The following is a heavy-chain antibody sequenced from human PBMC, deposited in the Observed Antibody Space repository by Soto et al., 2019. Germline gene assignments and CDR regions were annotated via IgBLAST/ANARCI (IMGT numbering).Heavy chain of an antibody. D-gene: IGHD1-1*01. CDR2: ITQDGSEK. V-gene: IGHV3-7*01. CDR3: ARRAYNAAMDV. Sequence: EVQLVESGGGLVQPGGSLRLSCAASGFTFSNYWMTWVRQAPGNGLEWVARITQDGSEKYYVDSVKGRFTISRDNAKNALYLQLGSLRAEDTAVYYCARRAYNAAMDVWGQGTTVTVSS. CDR1: GFTFSNYW. J-gene: IGHJ6*02.